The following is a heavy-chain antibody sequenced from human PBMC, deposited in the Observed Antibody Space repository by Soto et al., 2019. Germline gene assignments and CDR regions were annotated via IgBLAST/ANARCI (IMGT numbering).Heavy chain of an antibody. CDR3: ARAVVYQGSDSGGDSFDAFDF. Sequence: QVQLVQSGAEVKKPGASVKVSCKASGYTFTSSGMSCVRQAPGQGLEWMGWISAHTGSSEYAQRFQGRVTMTTDRSTSTAYMELRSLRSDDTAVYYCARAVVYQGSDSGGDSFDAFDFWGPGTLVTVSS. D-gene: IGHD2-21*01. CDR1: GYTFTSSG. CDR2: ISAHTGSS. V-gene: IGHV1-18*01. J-gene: IGHJ3*01.